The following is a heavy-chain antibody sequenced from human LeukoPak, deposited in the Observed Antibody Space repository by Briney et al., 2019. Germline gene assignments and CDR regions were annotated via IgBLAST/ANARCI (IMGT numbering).Heavy chain of an antibody. J-gene: IGHJ4*02. Sequence: GGSLRLSCAASGFTFSSYGMHWVRQAPGKGLEWVAVISYDGSNKYYADSVKGRFTISRDNAKNSLYLQMNSLRAEDTAVYYCAQSRDGYNPFFDYWGQGTLVTVSS. CDR2: ISYDGSNK. V-gene: IGHV3-30*18. D-gene: IGHD5-12*01. CDR3: AQSRDGYNPFFDY. CDR1: GFTFSSYG.